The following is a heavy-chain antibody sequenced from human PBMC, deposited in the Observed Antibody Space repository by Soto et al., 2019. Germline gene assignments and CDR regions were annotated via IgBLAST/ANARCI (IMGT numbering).Heavy chain of an antibody. CDR1: GNTFTTYF. CDR2: INPRDGAT. V-gene: IGHV1-46*03. Sequence: QVQLVQSGAEVTKPGASVKVSCKASGNTFTTYFVHWVRQAPGQGLDWMGVINPRDGATSYAQKFQGRVTMTRDTSTSTVYLELSGLRSEVTAMYYCTRRGYCSGGSCPLGFDYWGQGTLVTVSS. J-gene: IGHJ4*02. D-gene: IGHD2-15*01. CDR3: TRRGYCSGGSCPLGFDY.